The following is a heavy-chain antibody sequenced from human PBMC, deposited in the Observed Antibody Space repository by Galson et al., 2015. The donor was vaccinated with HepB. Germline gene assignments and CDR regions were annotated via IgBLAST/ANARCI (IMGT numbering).Heavy chain of an antibody. J-gene: IGHJ6*02. D-gene: IGHD3-22*01. CDR3: ARQSKIVVPASDQHGMDV. V-gene: IGHV5-10-1*01. CDR1: GYSFTTYW. Sequence: QSGAEVKEPGESLRISCKGSGYSFTTYWINWVRQMPGKGLEWMGRIDPSDFYTDYSPSFQGHVSISADKSVNTAFLYWSSLKASDTAICYCARQSKIVVPASDQHGMDVWGQGTTVTVSS. CDR2: IDPSDFYT.